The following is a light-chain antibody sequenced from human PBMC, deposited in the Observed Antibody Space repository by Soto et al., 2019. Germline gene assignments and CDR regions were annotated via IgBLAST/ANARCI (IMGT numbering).Light chain of an antibody. CDR1: QSISRW. CDR2: DAT. V-gene: IGKV1-5*01. Sequence: IQVTKSPATLATSVVNRGTITLRSSQSISRWLAVYQQKPGKDPKLLIHDATSLESGVPSRFSGSGSGTGFTLPTSSLQPDDSATYYCQQCSSHWTFAQGTKV. CDR3: QQCSSHWT. J-gene: IGKJ1*01.